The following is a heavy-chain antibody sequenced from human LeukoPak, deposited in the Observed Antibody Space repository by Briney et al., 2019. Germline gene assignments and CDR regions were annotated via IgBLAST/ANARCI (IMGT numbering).Heavy chain of an antibody. CDR2: ISSSSSTI. CDR3: ARAAALGHCGGDSYGPSDY. Sequence: PGGSLRLACAASGFTFSSYSMNWVRQAPGKGLEWVSYISSSSSTIYYADSVKGRFTISRDNAKNSLYLQMNSLRAEDTAVYYCARAAALGHCGGDSYGPSDYWGQGTLVTVSS. J-gene: IGHJ4*02. D-gene: IGHD2-21*02. V-gene: IGHV3-48*01. CDR1: GFTFSSYS.